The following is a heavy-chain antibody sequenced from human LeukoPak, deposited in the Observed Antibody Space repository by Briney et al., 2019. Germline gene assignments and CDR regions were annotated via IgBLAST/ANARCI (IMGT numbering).Heavy chain of an antibody. CDR1: GFTLRSYW. D-gene: IGHD5-12*01. V-gene: IGHV3-74*01. CDR2: IDNDGSDT. Sequence: QPGGSLRLSCAASGFTLRSYWIHWVRQAPGKGLVWVGRIDNDGSDTIYADSVRGRFTVSRDYAKNTLYLQMNSLRAEDTAVYFCARGGFSHGFDVWGQGTVVTVSS. J-gene: IGHJ3*01. CDR3: ARGGFSHGFDV.